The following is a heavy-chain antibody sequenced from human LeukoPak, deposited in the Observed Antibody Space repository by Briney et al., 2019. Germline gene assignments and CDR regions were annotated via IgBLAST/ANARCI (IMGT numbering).Heavy chain of an antibody. CDR3: ASNQWPSWYFDL. CDR2: IYYSGST. V-gene: IGHV4-39*07. J-gene: IGHJ2*01. Sequence: SETLSLTCSVSGGSISSNGYYWGWIRQPPGKGLEWIGSIYYSGSTFDNPSLKSRVTISVDKSRNQFSLKLSSVTAADTAVYYCASNQWPSWYFDLWGRGTLVTVSA. D-gene: IGHD6-19*01. CDR1: GGSISSNGYY.